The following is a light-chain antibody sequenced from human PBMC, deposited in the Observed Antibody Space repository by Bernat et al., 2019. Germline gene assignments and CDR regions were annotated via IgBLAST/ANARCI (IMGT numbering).Light chain of an antibody. CDR1: QSVTIRY. J-gene: IGKJ3*01. V-gene: IGKV3-20*01. CDR3: QKYGSSPFT. Sequence: EIVLTQSPGTLSLSPGERATLSCRASQSVTIRYLAWYQQKPGQAPRLLIYGASSRATGIPDRFSGSGSGTDFTLTISRLEPEDFAVYYCQKYGSSPFTFGPGTKVDSK. CDR2: GAS.